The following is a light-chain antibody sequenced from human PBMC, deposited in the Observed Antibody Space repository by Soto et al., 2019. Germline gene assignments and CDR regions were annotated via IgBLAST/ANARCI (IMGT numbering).Light chain of an antibody. CDR1: SSDVGGYNH. V-gene: IGLV2-14*03. CDR3: NSYTGTNAVV. J-gene: IGLJ2*01. CDR2: DVT. Sequence: QSALTQPASVSGSPGQSITISCTGTSSDVGGYNHVSWYQQHPGKAPKLMIYDVTDRPSGVSNRFSGSRSGNTASRAISGLQAGDEADDSCNSYTGTNAVVFGGGTELTVL.